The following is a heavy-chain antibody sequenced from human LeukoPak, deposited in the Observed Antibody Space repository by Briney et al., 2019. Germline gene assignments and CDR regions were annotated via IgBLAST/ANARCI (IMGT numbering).Heavy chain of an antibody. CDR2: ISSSGSTI. CDR3: ARRGSYNDY. D-gene: IGHD3-16*01. CDR1: GFTFSRYE. J-gene: IGHJ4*02. Sequence: GGSLRLSCAASGFTFSRYEMNWVRRAPGKGLEWVSYISSSGSTIYYTGSVKGRFTISRDNAKNSLYLQMNSLRAEDTAVYYCARRGSYNDYWGQGTLVTVSS. V-gene: IGHV3-48*03.